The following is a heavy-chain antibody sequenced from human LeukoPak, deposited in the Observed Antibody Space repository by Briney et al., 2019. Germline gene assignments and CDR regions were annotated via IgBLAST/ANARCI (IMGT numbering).Heavy chain of an antibody. V-gene: IGHV1-46*01. CDR3: ATDRSYYYDSSGSYYFDY. J-gene: IGHJ4*02. CDR2: INPSGGST. CDR1: GYTFTSYY. D-gene: IGHD3-22*01. Sequence: ASVKVSCKASGYTFTSYYMHWVRQAPGQGLEWMGIINPSGGSTSYAQKFQGRVTMTEDTSTDTAYMELSSLRSEDTAVYYCATDRSYYYDSSGSYYFDYWGQGTLVTVSS.